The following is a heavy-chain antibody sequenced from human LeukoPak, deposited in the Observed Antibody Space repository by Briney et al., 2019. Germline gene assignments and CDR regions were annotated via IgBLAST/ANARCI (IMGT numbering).Heavy chain of an antibody. CDR2: IKQDGGEK. D-gene: IGHD1-26*01. Sequence: GGSLRLSCVASGFAFSSYWMSWVRQAPGKGLEWVANIKQDGGEKYYVDSVMGRFTISRDNAKNSLFLQMNSLRVEDTAVYYCARLGGSYYTYWGQGTLVTVSS. CDR1: GFAFSSYW. V-gene: IGHV3-7*01. CDR3: ARLGGSYYTY. J-gene: IGHJ4*02.